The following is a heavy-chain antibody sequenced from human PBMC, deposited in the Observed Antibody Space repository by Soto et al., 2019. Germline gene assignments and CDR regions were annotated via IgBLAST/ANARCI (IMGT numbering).Heavy chain of an antibody. CDR2: ISDNGGST. J-gene: IGHJ4*02. V-gene: IGHV3-23*01. D-gene: IGHD2-2*01. CDR1: GFTFSNYA. CDR3: AKGLVPAAKTSLNDY. Sequence: GGSLRLSCAASGFTFSNYAMTWVRQAPGKGLEWVSTISDNGGSTFYADSVKGRFTISRDNSRKTLYLQINSLRAEDTAVYYCAKGLVPAAKTSLNDYWGQGTLVTVSS.